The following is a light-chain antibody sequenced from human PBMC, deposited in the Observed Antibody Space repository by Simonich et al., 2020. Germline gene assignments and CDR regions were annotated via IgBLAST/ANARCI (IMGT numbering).Light chain of an antibody. CDR2: KDS. J-gene: IGLJ2*01. CDR1: ALPKQY. Sequence: SYELTQPPSVSVSPGQTARFTCSVDALPKQYAYWYQQKPGQAPVLVIYKDSERTYGSPERFSGSSSGTTVTFTISGVQAEDEADYYCQSADSSGTYVVFGGGTKLTVL. CDR3: QSADSSGTYVV. V-gene: IGLV3-25*03.